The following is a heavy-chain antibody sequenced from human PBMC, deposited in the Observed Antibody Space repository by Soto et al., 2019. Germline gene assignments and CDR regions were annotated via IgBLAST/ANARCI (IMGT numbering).Heavy chain of an antibody. CDR2: MSGSGGST. V-gene: IGHV3-23*01. Sequence: EVQLLESGGGLVQPGGSLRLSCAASGFTFSSYAMSWVRQAPGKGLEWVSAMSGSGGSTYYADSVKGRFTISRDNSKNTLYRQMNSLRAEDTAVYYCAKAGWGDTATYTDYWGQGTLVTVSS. CDR3: AKAGWGDTATYTDY. D-gene: IGHD5-18*01. CDR1: GFTFSSYA. J-gene: IGHJ4*02.